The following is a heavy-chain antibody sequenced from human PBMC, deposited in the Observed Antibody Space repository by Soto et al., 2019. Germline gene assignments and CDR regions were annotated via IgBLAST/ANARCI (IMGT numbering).Heavy chain of an antibody. CDR1: GYNFSTYW. CDR2: IYPGDSNN. CDR3: ARTRTFSLGFYYYGMDV. D-gene: IGHD3-16*01. V-gene: IGHV5-51*01. J-gene: IGHJ6*02. Sequence: PGESLKISCEGSGYNFSTYWIGWVRQMPGRGLEWMGIIYPGDSNNKYSPSFQGQATISADKSISTAYLQWSSLKASDTAIYYCARTRTFSLGFYYYGMDVWGQGTTVTVSS.